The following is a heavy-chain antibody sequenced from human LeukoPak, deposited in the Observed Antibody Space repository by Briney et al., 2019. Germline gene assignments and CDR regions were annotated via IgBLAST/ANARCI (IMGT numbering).Heavy chain of an antibody. Sequence: GGSLRLSCAASGFSVSTNYIHWVRQAPGRGLEWVSLIESGGRTYYADSVKGRFTVSKGNSKNTVFLQMNNLRVDDTAVYYCTREFGAFDLWGQGTLLIVSS. J-gene: IGHJ4*02. V-gene: IGHV3-66*01. CDR2: IESGGRT. CDR3: TREFGAFDL. CDR1: GFSVSTNY. D-gene: IGHD3-10*01.